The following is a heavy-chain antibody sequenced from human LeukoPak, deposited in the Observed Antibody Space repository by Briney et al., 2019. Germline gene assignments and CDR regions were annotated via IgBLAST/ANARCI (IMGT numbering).Heavy chain of an antibody. CDR1: GFTFSSYG. CDR3: ARDSSGWGYFDY. Sequence: GGSLRLSCAASGFTFSSYGMHWVRQAPGKGLEWVAVIWYDGSNKYYADSVKGRFTISRDNSKNTLYLQMNSLRAEDTAVYYCARDSSGWGYFDYWGQGTPVTVSS. CDR2: IWYDGSNK. V-gene: IGHV3-33*01. J-gene: IGHJ4*02. D-gene: IGHD6-19*01.